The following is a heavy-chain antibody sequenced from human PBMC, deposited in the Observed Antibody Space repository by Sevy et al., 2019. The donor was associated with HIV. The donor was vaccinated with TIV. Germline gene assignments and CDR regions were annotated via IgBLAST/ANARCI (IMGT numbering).Heavy chain of an antibody. Sequence: GGSVRLSCAASGFTFSTYWMHWVRQAPGKGLVWVSRINSDGNYRSYVESVEGRFTISRDNAQNTLFLQMSSLRVEDTAVYYCARESRGSLEGFDIWGQGTMVTVSS. D-gene: IGHD1-26*01. CDR2: INSDGNYR. V-gene: IGHV3-74*01. J-gene: IGHJ3*02. CDR1: GFTFSTYW. CDR3: ARESRGSLEGFDI.